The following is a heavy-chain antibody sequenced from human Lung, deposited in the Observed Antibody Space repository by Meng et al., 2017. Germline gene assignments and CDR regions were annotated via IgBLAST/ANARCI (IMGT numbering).Heavy chain of an antibody. V-gene: IGHV3-74*01. CDR2: ITGDGSST. CDR3: ARGGVTTDD. D-gene: IGHD4-17*01. J-gene: IGHJ4*02. Sequence: VELVDSGVGFGQPGGSLRLSCAASGFTFSTHWMHWVRQAPGKGLEWVSRITGDGSSTIYADSVQGRFTMSRDNAKNTLSLQMNSLRGEDTAVYYCARGGVTTDDWGQGTLVTVSS. CDR1: GFTFSTHW.